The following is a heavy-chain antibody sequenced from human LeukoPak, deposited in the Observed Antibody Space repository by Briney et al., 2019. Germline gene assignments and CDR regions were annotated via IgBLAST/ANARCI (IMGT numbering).Heavy chain of an antibody. CDR3: ARGGVGEEVGY. D-gene: IGHD2-15*01. J-gene: IGHJ4*02. CDR1: GFSFSDPY. V-gene: IGHV3-30-3*01. CDR2: ISYDGSNK. Sequence: GGSLRLSCAASGFSFSDPYMDWVRQAPGKGLEWVAVISYDGSNKYYADSVKGRFTISRDNSKNTLYLQMNSLRAEDTAVYYCARGGVGEEVGYWGQGTLVTVSS.